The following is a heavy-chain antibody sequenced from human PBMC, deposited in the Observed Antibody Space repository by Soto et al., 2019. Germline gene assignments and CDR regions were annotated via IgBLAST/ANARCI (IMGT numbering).Heavy chain of an antibody. Sequence: SETLSLTCTVSGGSISSGGYYWSWIRQHPGKGLEWIGYIYYSGSTYYNPSLKSRVTISVDTSKNQFSLKLSSVTAADTAVYYCARESDYCTNGVCYVDPCGQGTMVTVYS. CDR2: IYYSGST. V-gene: IGHV4-31*02. CDR3: ARESDYCTNGVCYVDP. J-gene: IGHJ5*02. D-gene: IGHD2-8*01. CDR1: GGSISSGGYY.